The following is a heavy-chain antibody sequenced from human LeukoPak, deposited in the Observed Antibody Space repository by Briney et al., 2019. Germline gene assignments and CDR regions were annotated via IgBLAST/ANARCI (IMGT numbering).Heavy chain of an antibody. CDR2: IYTSGST. J-gene: IGHJ3*02. CDR3: ARDKRIVVAAHDAFDI. V-gene: IGHV4-4*07. CDR1: GGSISSYY. D-gene: IGHD2-15*01. Sequence: SETLSLTCTVSGGSISSYYWSWIRQPAGKGLEWIGRIYTSGSTYYNPSLKSRVTISVDTSKNQFSLKLSSVTAADTAVYYCARDKRIVVAAHDAFDIWGQGTMVTVSS.